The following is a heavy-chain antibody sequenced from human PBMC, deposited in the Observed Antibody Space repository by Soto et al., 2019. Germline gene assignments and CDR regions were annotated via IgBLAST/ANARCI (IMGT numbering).Heavy chain of an antibody. D-gene: IGHD2-2*01. Sequence: QVQLVQSGAEVKKPGSSVKVSCKASGGTFSNYAFSWVRQVPGQGLEWMGGIIPIFETTNYAQKFQGRVTITADESTSTTYMELSSLSSEDTAVFFCARDMIPAAISYRYYAMDVWGQATTVTVSS. V-gene: IGHV1-69*01. CDR3: ARDMIPAAISYRYYAMDV. CDR2: IIPIFETT. J-gene: IGHJ6*02. CDR1: GGTFSNYA.